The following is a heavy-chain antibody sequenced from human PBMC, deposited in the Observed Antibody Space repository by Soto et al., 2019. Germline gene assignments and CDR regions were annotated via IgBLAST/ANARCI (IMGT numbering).Heavy chain of an antibody. V-gene: IGHV3-30*03. CDR2: VSNDGNRK. Sequence: QVQLVESGGGVVQPGRSLRLTCAASGFTFSDSGMHWVRQAPGKGLEWVALVSNDGNRKYYADSVKGRFTISSDNSENTLYLQMNSLRAEDTAVYYCARWVGGSMYDNSGKYDSWGQGTLVTVSS. CDR3: ARWVGGSMYDNSGKYDS. J-gene: IGHJ5*01. CDR1: GFTFSDSG. D-gene: IGHD3-22*01.